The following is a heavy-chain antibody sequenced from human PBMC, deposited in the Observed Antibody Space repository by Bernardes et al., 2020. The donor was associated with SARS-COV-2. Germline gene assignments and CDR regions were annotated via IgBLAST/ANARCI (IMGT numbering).Heavy chain of an antibody. CDR3: AKDYMEGGATQLFDY. D-gene: IGHD3-16*01. Sequence: GSLRLSCAASGFTFNNFAMSWVRQVRGRGLERVSGINAVGDTYYADSVKGRFTISTASSKQMLFLQMNSLRAEDTAIYYCAKDYMEGGATQLFDYWGQGTLVTVSS. J-gene: IGHJ4*02. V-gene: IGHV3-23*01. CDR2: INAVGDT. CDR1: GFTFNNFA.